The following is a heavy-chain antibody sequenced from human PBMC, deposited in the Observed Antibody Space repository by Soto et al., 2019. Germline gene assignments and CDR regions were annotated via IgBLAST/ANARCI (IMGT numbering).Heavy chain of an antibody. J-gene: IGHJ4*02. D-gene: IGHD6-6*01. CDR1: GFIFSSYA. CDR2: ISGSGGRK. V-gene: IGHV3-23*01. Sequence: XXSLILACAASGFIFSSYALRWVLQAPGKGLEGVSAISGSGGRKYYTYPVKGRFTIPRKNPKNTLLRQMTSLSAEETAVFYCPKDGVAARLFTYWGKGTLATAS. CDR3: PKDGVAARLFTY.